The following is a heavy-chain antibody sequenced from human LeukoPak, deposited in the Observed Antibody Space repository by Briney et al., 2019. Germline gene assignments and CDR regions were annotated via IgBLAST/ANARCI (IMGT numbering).Heavy chain of an antibody. CDR3: ATAGYSGYGMDV. Sequence: EASVKASCKVSGYTLTELSMHWVRQAPGKGLEWMGGFDPEDGETIYAQKFQGRVTMTEDTSTDTAYMELSSLRSEDTAVYYCATAGYSGYGMDVWGQGTTVTVSS. CDR2: FDPEDGET. D-gene: IGHD6-13*01. V-gene: IGHV1-24*01. J-gene: IGHJ6*02. CDR1: GYTLTELS.